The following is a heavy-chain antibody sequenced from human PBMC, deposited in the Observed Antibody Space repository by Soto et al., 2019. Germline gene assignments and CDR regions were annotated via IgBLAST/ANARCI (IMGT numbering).Heavy chain of an antibody. CDR2: IYTSGST. J-gene: IGHJ4*02. Sequence: SETLSLTCTVSGGSISSYYWSWIRQPAGKGLEWIGRIYTSGSTNYNPSLKSRVTMSVDTSKDQSSLKLSSVTAADTAVYYCARVRLDASGGSCYDYWGQGTLVTVSS. V-gene: IGHV4-4*07. D-gene: IGHD2-15*01. CDR1: GGSISSYY. CDR3: ARVRLDASGGSCYDY.